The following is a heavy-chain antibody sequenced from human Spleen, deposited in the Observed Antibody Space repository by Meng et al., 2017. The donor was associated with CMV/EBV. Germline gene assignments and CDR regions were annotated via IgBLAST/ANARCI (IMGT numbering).Heavy chain of an antibody. CDR3: VLGVVIIDY. D-gene: IGHD3-3*01. Sequence: ESLKISCTVSGYSISSGYYWGWIRQPPGKGLEWIGSIYHSGSTYYNPSLKSRVTISVDTSKNQFSLKLSSVTAADTAVYYCVLGVVIIDYWGQGTLVTVSS. CDR2: IYHSGST. J-gene: IGHJ4*02. CDR1: GYSISSGYY. V-gene: IGHV4-38-2*02.